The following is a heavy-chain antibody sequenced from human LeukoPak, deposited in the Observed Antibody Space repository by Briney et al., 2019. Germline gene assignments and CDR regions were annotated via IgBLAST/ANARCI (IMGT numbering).Heavy chain of an antibody. V-gene: IGHV4-59*01. J-gene: IGHJ4*02. Sequence: SETLSLTCTVSGGSISNYWTWIRQPPGKGLEWIGYISYSGSTNYNPSLKSRVTISVDTSKNQFSLRLSSVTAADTAVYYCAREYTLYRSGWFLDYWGQGTVVTVSS. CDR3: AREYTLYRSGWFLDY. CDR2: ISYSGST. D-gene: IGHD6-19*01. CDR1: GGSISNY.